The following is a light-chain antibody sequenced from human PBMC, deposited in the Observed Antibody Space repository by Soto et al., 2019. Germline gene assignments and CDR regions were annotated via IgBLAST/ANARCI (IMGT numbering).Light chain of an antibody. Sequence: QSVLTQPPSASGSPGQSVTISCTGTSSDVGGYNYVSWYQQHPVKAPRLVIYEVTKRPSGVPDRFSGSKSGNTASLTVSGRQDDDEADYYCSSFSGFSTVFGTGTKLTVL. CDR1: SSDVGGYNY. CDR3: SSFSGFSTV. J-gene: IGLJ1*01. V-gene: IGLV2-8*01. CDR2: EVT.